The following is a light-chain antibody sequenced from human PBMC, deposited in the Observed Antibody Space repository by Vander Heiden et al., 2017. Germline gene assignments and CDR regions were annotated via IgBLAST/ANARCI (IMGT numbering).Light chain of an antibody. CDR2: DAS. Sequence: DIEMTQSPASLSSSVGDRVTITCKASQDISNHLNWYHQKPGTAPKVMIYDASNLETGVPSRFSGRASVTDFTSTISRLPPEDIATYYRQQYQHHITFGQGTRLEIK. CDR1: QDISNH. J-gene: IGKJ5*01. V-gene: IGKV1-33*01. CDR3: QQYQHHIT.